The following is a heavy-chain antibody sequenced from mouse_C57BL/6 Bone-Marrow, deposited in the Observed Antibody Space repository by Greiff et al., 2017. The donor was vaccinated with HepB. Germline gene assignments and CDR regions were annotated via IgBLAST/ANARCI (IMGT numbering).Heavy chain of an antibody. CDR3: ASLLWGFAY. V-gene: IGHV7-3*01. CDR2: IRNKANGYTT. J-gene: IGHJ3*01. CDR1: GFTFTDYY. Sequence: VQLKESGGGLVQPGGSLSLSCAASGFTFTDYYMSWVRQPPGKALEWLGFIRNKANGYTTEYSASVKGRFTISRDNSQSILYLQMNALRAEDSATYYCASLLWGFAYWGQGTLVTVSA. D-gene: IGHD2-10*01.